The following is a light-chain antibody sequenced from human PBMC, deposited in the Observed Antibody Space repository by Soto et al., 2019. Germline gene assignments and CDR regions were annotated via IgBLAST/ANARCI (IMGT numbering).Light chain of an antibody. V-gene: IGKV1-39*01. CDR3: QQSYSMPLS. J-gene: IGKJ4*01. CDR2: AAS. Sequence: DIQMTQSPSSLSASVGDRVTITCRASQNISNFLNWYQQEPGKAPELLIYAASGVQSGVPSRFSGSGSVTDFTLTITSLQPEDSATYFCQQSYSMPLSFGGGTKVEIK. CDR1: QNISNF.